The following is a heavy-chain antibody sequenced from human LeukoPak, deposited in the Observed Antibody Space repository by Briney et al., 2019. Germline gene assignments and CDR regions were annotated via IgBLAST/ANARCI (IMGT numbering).Heavy chain of an antibody. CDR2: IDKKDNFYAT. J-gene: IGHJ5*02. CDR1: GFTFSGSA. CDR3: TRDSGTYNWLDP. D-gene: IGHD1-26*01. V-gene: IGHV3-73*01. Sequence: GGSLRLSCAAPGFTFSGSAIHWVRQSSGKGLEWVGHIDKKDNFYATTSAASVTGRFTISRDDSKNTAYLQMNSLKTEDTALYYCTRDSGTYNWLDPWGQGTLVTVSS.